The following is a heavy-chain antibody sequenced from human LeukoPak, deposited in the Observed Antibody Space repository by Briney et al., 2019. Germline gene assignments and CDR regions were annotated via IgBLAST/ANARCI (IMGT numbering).Heavy chain of an antibody. Sequence: GGSLRLSCAASGFTFSSYEMNWVRQAPGKGLEWVSHISSSGSTIYYADSVKGRFTISRDNAKNSLYLQMNSLRAEDTAVYYCARIGYCSGGSCYSLGLFDYWGQGTLVTVSS. D-gene: IGHD2-15*01. CDR1: GFTFSSYE. CDR3: ARIGYCSGGSCYSLGLFDY. J-gene: IGHJ4*02. V-gene: IGHV3-48*03. CDR2: ISSSGSTI.